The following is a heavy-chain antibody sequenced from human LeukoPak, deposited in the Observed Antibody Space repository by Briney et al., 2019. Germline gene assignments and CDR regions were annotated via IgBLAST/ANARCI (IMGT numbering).Heavy chain of an antibody. Sequence: SETLSLTCTVSGGSIGSQYWSWIRQPPGKGLEWIAGYIYYSGSTNYNPSLKSRVTLSVDPSQNQFSMNLSSVTAADTAVYYCAGFHISTGAFDFWGQGTLVTVSS. V-gene: IGHV4-59*11. CDR2: IYYSGST. J-gene: IGHJ4*02. CDR1: GGSIGSQY. D-gene: IGHD3-9*01. CDR3: AGFHISTGAFDF.